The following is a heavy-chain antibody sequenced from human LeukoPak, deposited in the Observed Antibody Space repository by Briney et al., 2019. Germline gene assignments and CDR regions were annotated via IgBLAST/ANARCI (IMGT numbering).Heavy chain of an antibody. CDR1: DGSISSHY. D-gene: IGHD6-19*01. V-gene: IGHV4-59*08. Sequence: SETLSLTCTVSDGSISSHYWSWIRQPPGKGLEWIGHFAYSGTTSYNASLKSRVAISVDTSKNQFSLTLTSVTAADTAVYYCARPHSSGWYGVYDIWGQGTMVTVSS. J-gene: IGHJ3*02. CDR3: ARPHSSGWYGVYDI. CDR2: FAYSGTT.